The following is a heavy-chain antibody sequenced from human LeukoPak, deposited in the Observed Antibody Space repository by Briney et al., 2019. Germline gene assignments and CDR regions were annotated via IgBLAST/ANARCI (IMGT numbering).Heavy chain of an antibody. J-gene: IGHJ5*02. D-gene: IGHD2-2*01. CDR1: GGSFSGYY. CDR3: ARGGEVPAATRPLNWFDP. CDR2: INHSGST. V-gene: IGHV4-34*01. Sequence: SETLSLTCAVYGGSFSGYYWSWIRQPPGKGLEWIGEINHSGSTNYNPSLKSRVTISVDTSKNQFSLKLSSVTAADTAVYYCARGGEVPAATRPLNWFDPWGQGTLVTVSS.